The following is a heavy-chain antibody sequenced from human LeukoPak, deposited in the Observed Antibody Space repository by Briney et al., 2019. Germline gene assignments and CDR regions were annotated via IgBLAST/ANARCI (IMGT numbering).Heavy chain of an antibody. CDR3: ARRTPATSKAVAGSSPTFQDNTLDI. CDR1: VDSLRNFW. V-gene: IGHV4-59*01. J-gene: IGHJ3*02. CDR2: IYHTGDT. D-gene: IGHD6-19*01. Sequence: SETLSLTCNVSVDSLRNFWSSCIRHPPEKGLECLGYIYHTGDTSYNPSPTSRVTIPLGTSKVQFSLKLSSVTAADTAVYYGARRTPATSKAVAGSSPTFQDNTLDIWGHGTMVTVSS.